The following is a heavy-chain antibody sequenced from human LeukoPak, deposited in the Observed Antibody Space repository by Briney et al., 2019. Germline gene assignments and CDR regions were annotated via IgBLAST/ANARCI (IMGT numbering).Heavy chain of an antibody. J-gene: IGHJ6*03. CDR1: GFTFSNSA. Sequence: GGSLRLSCAASGFTFSNSAMSWVRQAPGKGLEWVSGISGSGGSTNYADSVKGRFTISRDNSKNTLYLQMNSLRAEDTAVYYCAKYPGGYYDFWRASYSVDYYYYMDVWGKGTTVTVSS. V-gene: IGHV3-23*01. D-gene: IGHD3-3*01. CDR2: ISGSGGST. CDR3: AKYPGGYYDFWRASYSVDYYYYMDV.